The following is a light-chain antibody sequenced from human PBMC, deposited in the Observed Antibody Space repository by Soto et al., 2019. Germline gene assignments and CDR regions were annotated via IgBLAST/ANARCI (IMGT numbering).Light chain of an antibody. CDR2: DVS. CDR1: SSDVGAYNF. V-gene: IGLV2-11*01. Sequence: QSALTQPRSVSGSPGQSVTISCTGTSSDVGAYNFFSWYQQPPGKAPKLMIYDVSQRPSGVPDRFSGSKSGNMVSLTSSGPQAEDDADYDCCSYAGNYCIFGGGTKLTVL. J-gene: IGLJ2*01. CDR3: CSYAGNYCI.